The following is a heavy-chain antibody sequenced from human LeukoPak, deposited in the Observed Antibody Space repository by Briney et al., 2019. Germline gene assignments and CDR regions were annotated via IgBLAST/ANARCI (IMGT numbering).Heavy chain of an antibody. V-gene: IGHV4-59*01. CDR1: GGSINNYY. D-gene: IGHD3-22*01. CDR3: ARDHWAYYYDSSGFGDAFDI. J-gene: IGHJ3*02. Sequence: SETLSLTCIVSGGSINNYYWSWIRQPPGGGLQWIGYIYSDGSAIYNPSLRSRVIISVDTSKNQFSLELTSVTAADTAVYYCARDHWAYYYDSSGFGDAFDIWGQGTMVTVSS. CDR2: IYSDGSA.